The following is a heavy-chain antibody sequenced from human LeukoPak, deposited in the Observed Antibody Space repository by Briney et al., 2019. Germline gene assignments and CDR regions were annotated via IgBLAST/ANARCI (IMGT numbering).Heavy chain of an antibody. CDR1: GFTFSDHY. V-gene: IGHV3-72*01. CDR2: SRNRAKSYTT. Sequence: GGSLRLSCAVSGFTFSDHYMDCVRQAPGKGLEWVGRSRNRAKSYTTDYAASVKGRFTISRDDSKSTLYLQMNSLDTEDTAVYYCSRDATGDHWGQRTLVSVST. J-gene: IGHJ4*02. CDR3: SRDATGDH.